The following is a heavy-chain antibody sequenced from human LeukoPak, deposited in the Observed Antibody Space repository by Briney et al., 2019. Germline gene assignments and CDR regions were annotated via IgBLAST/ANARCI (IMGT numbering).Heavy chain of an antibody. CDR2: IYYSGNT. J-gene: IGHJ5*02. CDR3: AKDSGAYYYDSSGDSWFDP. D-gene: IGHD3-22*01. Sequence: SETLSLTCTVSGGSISSSNYYWGWIRQPPGKGLEWIGSIYYSGNTHYSPSLKSRVTISVDTSKNQFSLRLNSVTAADTAVYYCAKDSGAYYYDSSGDSWFDPWGQGTLVTVSS. CDR1: GGSISSSNYY. V-gene: IGHV4-39*02.